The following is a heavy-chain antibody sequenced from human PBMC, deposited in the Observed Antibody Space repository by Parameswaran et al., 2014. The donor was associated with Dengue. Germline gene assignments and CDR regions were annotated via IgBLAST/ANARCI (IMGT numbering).Heavy chain of an antibody. V-gene: IGHV4-39*01. CDR3: ARHDRSSSWSAVRRPNKVDY. CDR2: IYYSGST. D-gene: IGHD6-13*01. Sequence: PGKGLEWIGSIYYSGSTYYNPSLKSRVTISVDTSKNQFSLKLSSVTAADTAVYYCARHDRSSSWSAVRRPNKVDYWGQGTLVTVSS. J-gene: IGHJ4*02.